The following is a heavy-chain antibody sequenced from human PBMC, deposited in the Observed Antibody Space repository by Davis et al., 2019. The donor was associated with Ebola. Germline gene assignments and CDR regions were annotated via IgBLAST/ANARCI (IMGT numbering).Heavy chain of an antibody. CDR1: GCTFTNYS. Sequence: ASVKVSCKTSGCTFTNYSVHWVRQAPGQGLEWMGWINPGNGNTKYSQKFQGRVTITRDTSASTDYMELSSLRSENTAVYYCARSWGIEAAGPWFNWFDPWGQGTLVTVSS. J-gene: IGHJ5*02. D-gene: IGHD6-13*01. CDR3: ARSWGIEAAGPWFNWFDP. V-gene: IGHV1-3*01. CDR2: INPGNGNT.